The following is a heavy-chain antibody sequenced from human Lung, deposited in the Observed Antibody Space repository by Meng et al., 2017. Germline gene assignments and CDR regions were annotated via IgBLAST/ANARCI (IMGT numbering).Heavy chain of an antibody. CDR2: INHSGST. CDR3: ARGSTTMAHDFDY. Sequence: VPLPQWGAGLLKPSETRYLTCVVSGGSFSDYYWSWIRQPPGKGLEWIGEINHSGSTNYNPSLESRATISVDTSQNNLSLKLSSVTAADSDVYYCARGSTTMAHDFDYWGQGTLVTVSS. CDR1: GGSFSDYY. V-gene: IGHV4-34*01. J-gene: IGHJ4*02. D-gene: IGHD4-11*01.